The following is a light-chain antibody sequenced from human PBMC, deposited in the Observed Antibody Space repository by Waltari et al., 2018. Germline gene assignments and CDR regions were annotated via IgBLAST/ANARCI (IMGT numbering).Light chain of an antibody. Sequence: QLMLTQSPSASASLGASVKLTCTLSSGHSSYALACHQQQPEKGPRYLMKVNSYGSHIKGDGIPDRFSGSSSGAERYLTISSLQSEDEAEYYCQTGGFGIWVFGGGTKLTVL. CDR2: VNSYGSH. V-gene: IGLV4-69*01. CDR1: SGHSSYA. J-gene: IGLJ3*02. CDR3: QTGGFGIWV.